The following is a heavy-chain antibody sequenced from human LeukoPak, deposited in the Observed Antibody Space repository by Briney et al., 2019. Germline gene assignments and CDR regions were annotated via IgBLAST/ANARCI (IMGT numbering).Heavy chain of an antibody. CDR1: GGSFSGYY. D-gene: IGHD2-2*01. CDR3: ARGPPYRCSSISCYFDY. J-gene: IGHJ4*02. Sequence: SSETLSLTCAVYGGSFSGYYWSWIRQPPGKGLEWIGEINHSGSTNYNPSLKSRVTISVDTSQNQFSLKLSSVTAADTAVYYCARGPPYRCSSISCYFDYWGQGTLVTVSS. CDR2: INHSGST. V-gene: IGHV4-34*01.